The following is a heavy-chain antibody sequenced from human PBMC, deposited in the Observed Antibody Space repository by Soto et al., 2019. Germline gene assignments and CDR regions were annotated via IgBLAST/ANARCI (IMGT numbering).Heavy chain of an antibody. CDR2: ISYDGSNK. D-gene: IGHD3-16*01. Sequence: QVQLVESGGGVVQPGRSLSLSCAASGFTFSTNGMHWVRQAPGKGLEWVAVISYDGSNKYYADSVKGRLTISRDNSKNPLYLQMNSLGAEDTAVYYCAKDRVQSGLGEVDYWGQGTLVTVSS. CDR3: AKDRVQSGLGEVDY. V-gene: IGHV3-30*18. CDR1: GFTFSTNG. J-gene: IGHJ4*02.